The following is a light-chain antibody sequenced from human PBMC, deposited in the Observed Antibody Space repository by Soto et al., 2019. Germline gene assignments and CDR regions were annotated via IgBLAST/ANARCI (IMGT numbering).Light chain of an antibody. CDR1: SSDVGGYNY. CDR2: DVS. J-gene: IGLJ1*01. CDR3: SSYTSSTNYV. Sequence: QSALTQPRSVSGSPGQSVTISCTGTSSDVGGYNYVSWYQQHPGKAPKLMIYDVSKRPSGVPDRFSGSKSGNTASLTISGLQAEDEADYYCSSYTSSTNYVFGTGTKVTVL. V-gene: IGLV2-11*01.